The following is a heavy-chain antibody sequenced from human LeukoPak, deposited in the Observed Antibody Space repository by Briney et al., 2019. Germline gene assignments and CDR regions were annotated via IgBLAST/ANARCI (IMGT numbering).Heavy chain of an antibody. CDR3: ARVRGYGDYFLDY. CDR1: GFTFSSYA. Sequence: GGSLRLSCAASGFTFSSYAMHWVRQAPGKGLEWVAVISYDGSNKYYADSVKGRFTISRDNSKNTLYLQMNSLRAEDTAVYYCARVRGYGDYFLDYWGQGTLVTVSS. CDR2: ISYDGSNK. J-gene: IGHJ4*02. D-gene: IGHD4-17*01. V-gene: IGHV3-30-3*01.